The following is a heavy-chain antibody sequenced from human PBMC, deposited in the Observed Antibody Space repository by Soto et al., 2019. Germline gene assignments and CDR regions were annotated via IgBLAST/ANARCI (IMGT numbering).Heavy chain of an antibody. CDR2: IYYSGST. D-gene: IGHD3-9*01. CDR1: GGSISSGGYY. V-gene: IGHV4-31*03. J-gene: IGHJ3*02. CDR3: ARVGSTYYDILTGCTTPPRGRAFDI. Sequence: TSETLSLTCTVSGGSISSGGYYWSWIRQHPGKGLEWIGYIYYSGSTYYNPSLKSRVTISVDTSKNQFSLKLSSVTAADTAVYYCARVGSTYYDILTGCTTPPRGRAFDIWGQGTMVTVSS.